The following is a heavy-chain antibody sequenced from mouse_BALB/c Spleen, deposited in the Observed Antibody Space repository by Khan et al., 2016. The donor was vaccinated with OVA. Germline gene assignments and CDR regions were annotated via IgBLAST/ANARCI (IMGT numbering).Heavy chain of an antibody. D-gene: IGHD1-1*01. CDR2: IDPTTGYT. Sequence: QVQLQQSGAELAKPGASVKMSCKASGYTFTNYWMHRVKQRPGQGLAWIGYIDPTTGYTEYNQKFKDKATLTADTSSSTAYMQLSSLTSEDSAVYYCTSHGSPSTWFGYWGQGTLVTVAA. J-gene: IGHJ3*01. V-gene: IGHV1-7*01. CDR3: TSHGSPSTWFGY. CDR1: GYTFTNYW.